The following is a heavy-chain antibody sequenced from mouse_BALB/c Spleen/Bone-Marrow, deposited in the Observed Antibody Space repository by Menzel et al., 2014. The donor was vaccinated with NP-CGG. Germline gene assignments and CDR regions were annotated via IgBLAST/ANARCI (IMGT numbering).Heavy chain of an antibody. CDR1: GYAFSFYW. CDR2: IYPGDGDT. J-gene: IGHJ2*02. Sequence: QVQLQQSGAELVRPGSSVKISCKTSGYAFSFYWMNWVKQRPGQGLEWIGQIYPGDGDTNYNGKFKGKATLTADTSSGTAYMQLSILTSEDSAVYCCARAGFSTDYWGQGTSLTVSS. V-gene: IGHV1-80*01. D-gene: IGHD1-1*01. CDR3: ARAGFSTDY.